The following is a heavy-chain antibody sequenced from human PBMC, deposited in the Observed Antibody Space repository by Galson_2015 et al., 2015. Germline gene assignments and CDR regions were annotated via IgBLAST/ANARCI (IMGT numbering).Heavy chain of an antibody. CDR2: ISSSGSTI. V-gene: IGHV3-48*03. CDR1: GFTFSSYE. D-gene: IGHD4-11*01. CDR3: ATTSNSNYYYYGMDV. J-gene: IGHJ6*02. Sequence: SLRLSCAASGFTFSSYEMNWVRQAPGKGLEWVSYISSSGSTIYYADSVKGRFTISRDNAKNSLYLQMNSLRAEDTAVYYCATTSNSNYYYYGMDVWGQGTTVTVSS.